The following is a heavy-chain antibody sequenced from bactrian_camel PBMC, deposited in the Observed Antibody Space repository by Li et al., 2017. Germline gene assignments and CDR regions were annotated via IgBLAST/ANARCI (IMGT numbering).Heavy chain of an antibody. D-gene: IGHD5*01. CDR1: GYTYNTCS. J-gene: IGHJ4*01. CDR3: AAGSDWGRCAAREYEW. Sequence: HVQLVESGGGSVQAGGSLRLSCAASGYTYNTCSMGWFRQDPGKEREGVAGREGVAAIDSDGGTSYADSVKGRFSISRDNAKDTLYLQMNSLKPEDTAMYLCAAGSDWGRCAAREYEWWGTGTQVTVS. CDR2: IDSDGGT. V-gene: IGHV3S53*01.